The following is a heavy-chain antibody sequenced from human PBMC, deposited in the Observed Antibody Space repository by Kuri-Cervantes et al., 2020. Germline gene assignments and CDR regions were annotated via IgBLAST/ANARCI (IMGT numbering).Heavy chain of an antibody. CDR3: ARAIQLWLLDY. J-gene: IGHJ4*02. CDR1: GGSISSSSYY. V-gene: IGHV4-39*01. Sequence: GSLRLSCTVSGGSISSSSYYWGWIRQPPGKGLEWIGSIYYSGSTYYNPSLESRVTISVDTSKNQFSLKLNSVTAADTAVYYCARAIQLWLLDYWGQGTLVTVSS. CDR2: IYYSGST. D-gene: IGHD5-18*01.